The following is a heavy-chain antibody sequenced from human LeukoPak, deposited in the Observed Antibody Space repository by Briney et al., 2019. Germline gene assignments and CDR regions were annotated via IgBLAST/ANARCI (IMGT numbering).Heavy chain of an antibody. J-gene: IGHJ6*02. V-gene: IGHV3-15*01. D-gene: IGHD5-18*01. Sequence: GGSLRLSCSASGFTFSNAWMSWVRQAPGKGLEWVGRIKSKTDGGTKDYAAPVKGRFTISRDDSKNTLYLQMNSLKAEDTAVYYCTPGYTAMVLYYYYGMDVWGQGTTVTVSS. CDR2: IKSKTDGGTK. CDR1: GFTFSNAW. CDR3: TPGYTAMVLYYYYGMDV.